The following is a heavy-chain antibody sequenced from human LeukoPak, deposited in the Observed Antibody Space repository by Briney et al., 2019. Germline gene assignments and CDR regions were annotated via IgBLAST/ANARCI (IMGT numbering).Heavy chain of an antibody. CDR3: AREKIASSGWYGGIDY. D-gene: IGHD6-19*01. CDR1: GYTFTDQY. CDR2: INPNSGGT. Sequence: ASVKVSCKASGYTFTDQYIHWVRQAPGQGLEWMGWINPNSGGTNYAQKFQGRVTMTRDTSISTAYMELSRLRSDDTAVYYCAREKIASSGWYGGIDYWGQGTLVTVSS. V-gene: IGHV1-2*02. J-gene: IGHJ4*02.